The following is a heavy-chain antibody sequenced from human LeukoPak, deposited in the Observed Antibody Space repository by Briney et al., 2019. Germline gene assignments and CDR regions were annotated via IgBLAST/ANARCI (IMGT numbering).Heavy chain of an antibody. CDR3: LKSSRGWLQLPYGFDF. CDR2: ISDNGGST. J-gene: IGHJ3*01. D-gene: IGHD5-24*01. CDR1: GFAFSRYA. Sequence: RGSLRLSCSASGFAFSRYAIHWVRQAPGRGLESASGISDNGGSTYYADSVRGRFTISRDNSKNTLYLQMSSLRAEDTAVYYCLKSSRGWLQLPYGFDFWGQGTMVTVSS. V-gene: IGHV3-64D*06.